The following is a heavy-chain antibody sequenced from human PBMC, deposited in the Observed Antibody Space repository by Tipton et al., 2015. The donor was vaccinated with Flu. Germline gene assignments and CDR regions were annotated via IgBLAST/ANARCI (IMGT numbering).Heavy chain of an antibody. CDR2: ISYDGINK. CDR3: ARDPQRGYSYGWGAFDI. D-gene: IGHD5-18*01. Sequence: SLRLSCAASGFTFSSYPMHWVRQAPGKGLEWVALISYDGINKYYADSVKGRFTISRDNSKNTLYLQMNGLRAEDTAVYYCARDPQRGYSYGWGAFDIWGQGTMVTVSS. V-gene: IGHV3-30*04. CDR1: GFTFSSYP. J-gene: IGHJ3*02.